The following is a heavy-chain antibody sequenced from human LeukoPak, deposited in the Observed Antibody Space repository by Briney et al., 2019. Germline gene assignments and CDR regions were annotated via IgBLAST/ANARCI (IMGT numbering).Heavy chain of an antibody. J-gene: IGHJ4*02. CDR2: IYYTGNT. D-gene: IGHD2-15*01. CDR1: GDSITNYF. Sequence: PSETLSLTCTVSGDSITNYFWSWIRQPPGKGLEWIGYIYYTGNTNYKPSLKSRVTMSVDTSTNQFSLRLRSVIAGDTAVYYCARGRVAYSAYYFDYWRRGTLVTVSP. CDR3: ARGRVAYSAYYFDY. V-gene: IGHV4-59*01.